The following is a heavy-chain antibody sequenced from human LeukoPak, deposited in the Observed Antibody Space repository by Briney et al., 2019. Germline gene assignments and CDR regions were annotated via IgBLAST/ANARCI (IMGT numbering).Heavy chain of an antibody. CDR1: GGSISSYY. D-gene: IGHD1-26*01. Sequence: SETLSLTCTVSGGSISSYYWSWIRQPPGKGLEWIGYIYYRGSTNYNPSLKSRVTMSVDTSKNQFSLRLSSVTAADTAVYYCASSFGELLNWFDPWGQGTLVTVSS. CDR3: ASSFGELLNWFDP. CDR2: IYYRGST. V-gene: IGHV4-59*01. J-gene: IGHJ5*02.